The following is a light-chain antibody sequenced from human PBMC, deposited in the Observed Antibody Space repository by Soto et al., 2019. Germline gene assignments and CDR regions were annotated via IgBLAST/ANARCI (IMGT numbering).Light chain of an antibody. CDR3: QRYDSFRT. Sequence: EIVLTQSPGTLSLSQGERATLSCRASQSVRSNFLAWYQQKPGQAPRLLIYGASNRATGIPDRFSGSGSGTDFTLTITRLEPEDFAMYYCQRYDSFRTFGQGTKVDIK. CDR2: GAS. CDR1: QSVRSNF. V-gene: IGKV3-20*01. J-gene: IGKJ1*01.